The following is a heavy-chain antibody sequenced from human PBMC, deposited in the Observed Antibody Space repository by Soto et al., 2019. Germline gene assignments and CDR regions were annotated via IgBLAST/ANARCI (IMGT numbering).Heavy chain of an antibody. CDR1: GFTFSSHA. D-gene: IGHD2-21*02. CDR3: AKDICGGDCYSVPDY. J-gene: IGHJ4*02. CDR2: ISGSGGST. V-gene: IGHV3-23*01. Sequence: GGSLRLSCAASGFTFSSHAMSWVRQAPGKGLEWVSAISGSGGSTYYADSVKGRFTISRDNSKNTLYLQMNSLRAEDTAVYYCAKDICGGDCYSVPDYWGQGTLVTVSS.